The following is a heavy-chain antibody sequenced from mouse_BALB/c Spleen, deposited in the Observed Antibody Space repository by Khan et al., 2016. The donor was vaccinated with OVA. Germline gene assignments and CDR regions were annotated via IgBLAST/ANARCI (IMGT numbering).Heavy chain of an antibody. V-gene: IGHV1S132*01. D-gene: IGHD2-1*01. CDR2: IYPGTGST. CDR1: GYIFTSYW. CDR3: ARGGGDGNFVAY. Sequence: VQLQQSGGDLVRPGASVKLSCKTSGYIFTSYWIHWVKQRSGQGLEWIARIYPGTGSTYYNEKFKGKATLTADNSSSTAYMQLSSLKSEDASVYLCARGGGDGNFVAYWGQGTLVTVSA. J-gene: IGHJ3*01.